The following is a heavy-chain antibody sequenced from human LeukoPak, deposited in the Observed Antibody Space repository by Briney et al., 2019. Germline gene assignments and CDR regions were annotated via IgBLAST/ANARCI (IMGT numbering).Heavy chain of an antibody. CDR1: GFTFSSYA. V-gene: IGHV3-23*01. CDR3: ARDPILSGYDF. CDR2: ISGSGDIT. Sequence: GGSLRLSCAASGFTFSSYAMSWVRQAPGKGLEWVSAISGSGDITYYADSVKGRFTISRDNSKNTLYLQMNSLRADDTAVYYCARDPILSGYDFWGQGILVTVSS. D-gene: IGHD5-12*01. J-gene: IGHJ4*02.